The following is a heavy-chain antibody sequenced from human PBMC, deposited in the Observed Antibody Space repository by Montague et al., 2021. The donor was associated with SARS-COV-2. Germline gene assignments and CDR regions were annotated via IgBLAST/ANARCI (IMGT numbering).Heavy chain of an antibody. V-gene: IGHV4-4*02. D-gene: IGHD3-10*01. J-gene: IGHJ5*02. Sequence: SETLSLTCAVSGGSISSDNWWSWVRQSPGKGLEWIGEIFHSGSTKYNPXXEGRVTMSVDKSKNDFSPKLSPVTAADTAMYYCARRITMVRGVTKRNNWFDPWGRGILVTVSS. CDR1: GGSISSDNW. CDR3: ARRITMVRGVTKRNNWFDP. CDR2: IFHSGST.